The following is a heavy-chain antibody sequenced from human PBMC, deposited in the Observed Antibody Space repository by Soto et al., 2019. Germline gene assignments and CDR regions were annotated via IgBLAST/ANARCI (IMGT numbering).Heavy chain of an antibody. CDR3: ARDQNMITFGGGHFDY. CDR1: GFTFSSYS. V-gene: IGHV3-48*02. Sequence: PGGSLRLSCAASGFTFSSYSMNWVRQAPGKGLEWVSYISSSSSTIYYADSVKGRFTISRDNAKNSLYLQMNSLRDEDTAVYYCARDQNMITFGGGHFDYWGQGTLVTVSS. CDR2: ISSSSSTI. J-gene: IGHJ4*02. D-gene: IGHD3-16*01.